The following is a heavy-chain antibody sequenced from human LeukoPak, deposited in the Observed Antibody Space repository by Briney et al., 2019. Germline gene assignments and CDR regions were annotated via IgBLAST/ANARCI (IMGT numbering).Heavy chain of an antibody. CDR2: INLDTAGT. CDR3: AIEPTGSGHPGDV. J-gene: IGHJ3*01. Sequence: ASVKVSCKASGYTFTGYHIHWVRQAPGQGLEWMSPINLDTAGTEYPQKFQGRVTVTRDTPVTTAYMELSTLRFDDTATYYCAIEPTGSGHPGDVWGQGTMVTVSS. D-gene: IGHD6-19*01. CDR1: GYTFTGYH. V-gene: IGHV1-2*06.